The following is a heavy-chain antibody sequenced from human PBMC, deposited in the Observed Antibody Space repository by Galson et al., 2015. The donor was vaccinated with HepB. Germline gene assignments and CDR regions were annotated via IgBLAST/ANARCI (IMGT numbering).Heavy chain of an antibody. V-gene: IGHV3-73*01. CDR2: IRSKANSYAT. CDR1: GFTFSGSA. CDR3: TSVAWRGPGAVEMATTG. D-gene: IGHD5-24*01. Sequence: SLRLSCAASGFTFSGSAMHWVRQASGKGLEWVGRIRSKANSYATAYAASVKGRFTISRDDSKNTAYLQMNSLKTEDTAVYYCTSVAWRGPGAVEMATTGWGQGTLVTVSS. J-gene: IGHJ4*02.